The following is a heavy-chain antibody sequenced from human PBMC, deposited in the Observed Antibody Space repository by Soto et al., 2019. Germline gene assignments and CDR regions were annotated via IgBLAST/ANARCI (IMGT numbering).Heavy chain of an antibody. CDR1: GGTFSSYA. Sequence: SVKVSCKASGGTFSSYAISWVRQAPGQGLEWMGGIIPIFGTANYAQKFQGRVTITADKSTSTAYMELSSLRSEDTAVYYCARWTSNYDFWSGYTGGFDYWGQGTLVTVSS. D-gene: IGHD3-3*01. J-gene: IGHJ4*02. V-gene: IGHV1-69*06. CDR3: ARWTSNYDFWSGYTGGFDY. CDR2: IIPIFGTA.